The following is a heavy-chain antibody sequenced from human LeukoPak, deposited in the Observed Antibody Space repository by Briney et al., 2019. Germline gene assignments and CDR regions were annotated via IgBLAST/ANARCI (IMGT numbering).Heavy chain of an antibody. D-gene: IGHD3-3*01. CDR1: GGSISSYH. V-gene: IGHV4-59*01. CDR2: IYYTGST. J-gene: IGHJ6*02. Sequence: SETLSLTCTVSGGSISSYHWSWIRQPPGKGLEWIGHIYYTGSTNYNPSLKSRVTISLDTSKNQFSLKLSSVTAADTPVYYCTRSLGVVIHGGMDVWGQGTTVTVSS. CDR3: TRSLGVVIHGGMDV.